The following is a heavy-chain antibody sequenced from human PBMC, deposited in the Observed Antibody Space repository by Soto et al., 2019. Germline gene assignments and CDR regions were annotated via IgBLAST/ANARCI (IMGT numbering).Heavy chain of an antibody. CDR2: IYSGGST. CDR3: ARDRVESGYPEYFQH. Sequence: GSLRLSCAASGFTVSSNYMSWVRQAPGKGLEWVSVIYSGGSTYYADSVKGRFTISRDNSKNTLYLQMNSLRAEDTAVYYCARDRVESGYPEYFQHWVQGTLVTVSS. CDR1: GFTVSSNY. V-gene: IGHV3-53*01. J-gene: IGHJ1*01. D-gene: IGHD3-22*01.